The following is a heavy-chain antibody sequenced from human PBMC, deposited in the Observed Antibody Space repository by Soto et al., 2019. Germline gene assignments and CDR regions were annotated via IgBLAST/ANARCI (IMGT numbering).Heavy chain of an antibody. V-gene: IGHV3-23*01. CDR2: IGGSGGNT. J-gene: IGHJ4*02. CDR3: ASRGSGSYYDD. D-gene: IGHD1-26*01. CDR1: GFTFSSYA. Sequence: GGSLRLSCAASGFTFSSYAMSWVRQAPGKGLEWVSGIGGSGGNTYYADSVKGRFTISRDNSKNTLYLQMNSLRAEDTAVYYCASRGSGSYYDDWGQGTLVTVSS.